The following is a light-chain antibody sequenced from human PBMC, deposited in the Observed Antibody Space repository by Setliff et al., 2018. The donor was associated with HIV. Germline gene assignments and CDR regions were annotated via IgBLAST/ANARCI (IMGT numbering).Light chain of an antibody. Sequence: DIQMTQSPSTLSASVGDRVSVTCRASQSISAWLAWYQQKPGKAPKLLIYKASSLESGVPSRFSGSGSGTEFTLTISSLQPDDFATYYCQQYNGFPYTFGPGTKVDIK. CDR1: QSISAW. CDR3: QQYNGFPYT. V-gene: IGKV1-5*03. J-gene: IGKJ2*01. CDR2: KAS.